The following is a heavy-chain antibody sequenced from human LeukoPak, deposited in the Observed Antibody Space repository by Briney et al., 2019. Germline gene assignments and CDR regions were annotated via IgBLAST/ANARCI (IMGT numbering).Heavy chain of an antibody. CDR2: IYSGGST. J-gene: IGHJ6*03. Sequence: GGSLRLSSAASGVSVSSNYMSWVRQAPGKGLEWVSTIYSGGSTYYVDSVKGRFTISRDNSKNTLYLQMSSLRPDDAAVYYCARVKLKYTGSHYYYYMDVWGKGTTVTVS. CDR3: ARVKLKYTGSHYYYYMDV. CDR1: GVSVSSNY. V-gene: IGHV3-66*02. D-gene: IGHD1-26*01.